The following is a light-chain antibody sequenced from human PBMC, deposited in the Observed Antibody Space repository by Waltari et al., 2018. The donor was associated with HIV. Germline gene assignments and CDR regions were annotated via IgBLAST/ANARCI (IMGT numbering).Light chain of an antibody. CDR2: DVS. J-gene: IGKJ4*01. CDR3: QQYDTLPLT. Sequence: DIQMTQSPSSLSSSVGDRVTITCQASQDISNYLNWYQQKPGKATKLLSYDVSNLERGVPSRFSGSGSGTDFTFTITSLQPEDFATYYCQQYDTLPLTFGGGTKVEI. CDR1: QDISNY. V-gene: IGKV1-33*01.